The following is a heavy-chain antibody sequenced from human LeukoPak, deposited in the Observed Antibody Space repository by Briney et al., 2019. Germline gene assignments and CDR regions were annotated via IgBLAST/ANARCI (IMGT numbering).Heavy chain of an antibody. CDR3: ARGPRNKYYYDSSGSPAHFDY. CDR1: GYTFTSYG. CDR2: ISAYNGNT. J-gene: IGHJ4*02. D-gene: IGHD3-22*01. Sequence: ASVKVSCKASGYTFTSYGISWVRQAPGQGLEWMGWISAYNGNTNYAQKLQGRVTMTTDTSTSTAYMELRSLRSDDTAVYYCARGPRNKYYYDSSGSPAHFDYWGQGTLVTVSS. V-gene: IGHV1-18*01.